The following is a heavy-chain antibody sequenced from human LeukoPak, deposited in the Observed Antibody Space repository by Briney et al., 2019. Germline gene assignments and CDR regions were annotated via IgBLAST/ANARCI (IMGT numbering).Heavy chain of an antibody. Sequence: PGGSLRLSCTASGFPFSSYAMSWVRQPPGKGLEWIGSVYYSRSTYYNPSLKSRVTISLDTSKNQFSLKLSSVTAADTAVYYCAREIHPAAAEDDWGQGTLVTVSS. CDR1: GFPFSSYA. CDR2: VYYSRST. V-gene: IGHV4-39*07. J-gene: IGHJ4*02. CDR3: AREIHPAAAEDD. D-gene: IGHD6-13*01.